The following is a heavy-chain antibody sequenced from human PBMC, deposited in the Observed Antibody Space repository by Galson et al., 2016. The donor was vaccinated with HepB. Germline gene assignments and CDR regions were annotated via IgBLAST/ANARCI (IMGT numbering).Heavy chain of an antibody. Sequence: SLRLSCAASGFTFSNYAMHWVRQAPGKGLEWVAVISYDGSNKNYADSVKGRFTISRDNSKNTLYLQMNSLRAEDTAVYYCARVGDDNNTWIQLWSNYYYYGVDVWGQGTTVTVSS. CDR1: GFTFSNYA. CDR3: ARVGDDNNTWIQLWSNYYYYGVDV. CDR2: ISYDGSNK. J-gene: IGHJ6*02. D-gene: IGHD5-18*01. V-gene: IGHV3-30-3*01.